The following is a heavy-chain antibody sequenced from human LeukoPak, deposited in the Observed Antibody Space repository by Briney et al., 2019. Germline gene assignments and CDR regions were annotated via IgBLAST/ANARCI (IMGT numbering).Heavy chain of an antibody. D-gene: IGHD5-18*01. CDR3: ARDSPYSYGSFDY. J-gene: IGHJ4*02. CDR2: ISSSSSYI. Sequence: GGSLRLSCAASGFTFSSYSMNWVRQAPGKGLDWVSSISSSSSYIYYADSVKGRFTISRDNAKNSLYLQMNSLRAEDTAVYYCARDSPYSYGSFDYWGQGTLVTVSS. V-gene: IGHV3-21*01. CDR1: GFTFSSYS.